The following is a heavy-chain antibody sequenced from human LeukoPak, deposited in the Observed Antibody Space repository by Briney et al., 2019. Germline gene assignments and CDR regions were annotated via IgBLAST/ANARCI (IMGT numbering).Heavy chain of an antibody. D-gene: IGHD6-13*01. J-gene: IGHJ4*02. CDR2: TYYRSKWYR. CDR3: ARATSGTFDY. Sequence: SQTLSLTCAISGDSVSSNSATWNWIRQSPSRGLEWLGRTYYRSKWYRDYEISLKSRITINPDTSKNQFSLQLNSVTPEDTAVYYCARATSGTFDYWGQGTLVTVSS. V-gene: IGHV6-1*01. CDR1: GDSVSSNSAT.